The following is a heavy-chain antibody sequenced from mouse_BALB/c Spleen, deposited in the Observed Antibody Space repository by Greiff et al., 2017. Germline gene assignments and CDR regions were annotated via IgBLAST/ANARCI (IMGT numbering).Heavy chain of an antibody. CDR1: GFTFTDYY. J-gene: IGHJ2*01. V-gene: IGHV7-3*02. CDR2: IRNKANGYTT. CDR3: ARIGRSLFDY. Sequence: EVHLVESGGGLVQPGGSLRLSCATSGFTFTDYYMSWVRQPPGKALEWLGFIRNKANGYTTEYSASVKGRFTISRDNSQSILYLQMNTLRAEDSATYYCARIGRSLFDYWGQGTTLAVSS. D-gene: IGHD3-3*01.